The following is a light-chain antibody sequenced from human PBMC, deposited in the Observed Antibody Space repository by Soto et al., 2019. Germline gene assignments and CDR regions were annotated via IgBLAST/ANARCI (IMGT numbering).Light chain of an antibody. J-gene: IGLJ1*01. Sequence: SVLTQPASVSGSPGQSITISCTGTSSDVGGYNYVAWDQQHPGKAPKLMIYDVSNRPSGVSNRFSGSKSGNTASLTISGLQAEDEADYYCSSYTSSSTHYVFGTGTKVTVL. CDR2: DVS. CDR3: SSYTSSSTHYV. V-gene: IGLV2-14*01. CDR1: SSDVGGYNY.